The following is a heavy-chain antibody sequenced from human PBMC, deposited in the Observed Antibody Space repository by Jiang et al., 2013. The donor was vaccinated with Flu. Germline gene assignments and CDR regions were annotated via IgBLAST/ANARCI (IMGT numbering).Heavy chain of an antibody. Sequence: PGLVKPSETLSLTCAVSGGSFSNIYWSWIRQPPGKGLEWIGYIHDSGSTTYNPSLNSRVTISMDTSERQFSLKLTSVTAADTAVYYCARHGWLEAKSNFDYWGQGILVTVSS. D-gene: IGHD5-12*01. CDR3: ARHGWLEAKSNFDY. J-gene: IGHJ4*02. V-gene: IGHV4-59*08. CDR2: IHDSGST. CDR1: GGSFSNIY.